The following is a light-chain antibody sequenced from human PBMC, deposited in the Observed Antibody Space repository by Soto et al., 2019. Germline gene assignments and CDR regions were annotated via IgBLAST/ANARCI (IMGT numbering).Light chain of an antibody. J-gene: IGKJ1*01. CDR3: QKYNSAPPT. V-gene: IGKV1-27*01. Sequence: DIQMTQSPSSLSASVGDRVTITCRASQDISHYLAWYQQKPGKVPKLLLYAASTLQSGVPSRFSGSGSGTDFTLTISSRQPEDVATYYCQKYNSAPPTFGQGTKVEIK. CDR2: AAS. CDR1: QDISHY.